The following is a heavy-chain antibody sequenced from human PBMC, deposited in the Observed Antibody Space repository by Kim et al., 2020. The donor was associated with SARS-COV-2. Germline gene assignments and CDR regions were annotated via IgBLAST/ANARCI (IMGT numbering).Heavy chain of an antibody. CDR1: GFPFSGYT. D-gene: IGHD3-16*02. CDR2: FAGGADWT. V-gene: IGHV3-23*01. Sequence: GGSLRLSCAASGFPFSGYTMNWVRQAPGKGLEWVARFAGGADWTDYADSVKGRFTISRDNSKDMLYLQMNTLRVEDTAVYYCAKGTGYIRESDASYSLDVWGQGTTVIVSS. CDR3: AKGTGYIRESDASYSLDV. J-gene: IGHJ6*02.